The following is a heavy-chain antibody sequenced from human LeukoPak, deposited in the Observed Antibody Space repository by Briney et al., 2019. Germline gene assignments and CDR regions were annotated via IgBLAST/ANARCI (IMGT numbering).Heavy chain of an antibody. Sequence: ASVKVSCKASGYTFTGYYMHWVRQAPGQGLEWMGWINPTSGGTNYAQKFQGRVTMTRDTSISTAYMELSRLRSDDTAVYYCARDPSWAMVTDYWGQGTLVTVSS. CDR3: ARDPSWAMVTDY. D-gene: IGHD5-18*01. CDR2: INPTSGGT. J-gene: IGHJ4*02. V-gene: IGHV1-2*02. CDR1: GYTFTGYY.